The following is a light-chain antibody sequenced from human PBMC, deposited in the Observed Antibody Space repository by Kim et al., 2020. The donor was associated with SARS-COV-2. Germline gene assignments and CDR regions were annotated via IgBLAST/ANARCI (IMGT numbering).Light chain of an antibody. CDR3: AAWDGSLNGYWV. Sequence: QRATFSCSVSSSNIGSNTVNWYQRLPGTAPKLLIYSNDQRPSGVPDRFSASKSGTSASLAISGLQSEDEADYYCAAWDGSLNGYWVFGGGTQLTVL. CDR1: SSNIGSNT. V-gene: IGLV1-44*01. J-gene: IGLJ3*02. CDR2: SND.